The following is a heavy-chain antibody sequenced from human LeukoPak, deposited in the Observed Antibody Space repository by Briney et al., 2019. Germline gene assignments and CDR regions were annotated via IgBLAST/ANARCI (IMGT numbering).Heavy chain of an antibody. D-gene: IGHD3-22*01. CDR3: ARQGSRVYYDSSGYYVSNGTGRHAFDI. CDR2: IYTSGST. V-gene: IGHV4-4*09. CDR1: GGSISSYY. J-gene: IGHJ3*02. Sequence: SETLSLTCTVSGGSISSYYWSWIRQPPGKGLEWIGYIYTSGSTNYNPSLKSRVTISVDTSKNQFSLKLSSVTAADTAVYYCARQGSRVYYDSSGYYVSNGTGRHAFDIWGQGTMVTVSS.